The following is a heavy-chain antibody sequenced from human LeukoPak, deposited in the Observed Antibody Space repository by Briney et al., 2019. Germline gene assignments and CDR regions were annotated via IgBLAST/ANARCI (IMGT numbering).Heavy chain of an antibody. V-gene: IGHV3-53*01. D-gene: IGHD1-26*01. CDR3: ARAIVGSTTRIVEVWDY. J-gene: IGHJ4*02. CDR1: GFTVSSHY. Sequence: GGSLRLSCAASGFTVSSHYMSWVRQAPGKGLEWVSDIYSSGSTYYSDSVKGRFTISTDNSKITLYLQMNSLRAEDTAVYYCARAIVGSTTRIVEVWDYWGQGTLVTVSS. CDR2: IYSSGST.